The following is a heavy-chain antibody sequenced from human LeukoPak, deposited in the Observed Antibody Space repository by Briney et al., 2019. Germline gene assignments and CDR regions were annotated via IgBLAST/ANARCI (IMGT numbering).Heavy chain of an antibody. D-gene: IGHD6-6*01. CDR3: ARDTDLEYSSSLNPFDY. CDR1: GYTFAGHG. Sequence: ASVKVSCKASGYTFAGHGISWVRQAPGQGLEWMGWISAYNGNTNYAQKLQGRVTMTTDTSTSTAYMELRSLRSDDTAVYYCARDTDLEYSSSLNPFDYWGQGTLVTVSS. J-gene: IGHJ4*02. V-gene: IGHV1-18*01. CDR2: ISAYNGNT.